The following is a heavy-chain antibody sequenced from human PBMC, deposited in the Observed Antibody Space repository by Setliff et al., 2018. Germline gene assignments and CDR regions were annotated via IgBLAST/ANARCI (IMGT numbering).Heavy chain of an antibody. CDR1: GFTFSSYS. D-gene: IGHD6-19*01. V-gene: IGHV3-74*01. J-gene: IGHJ4*02. CDR3: AKDSLSGWSAVDY. CDR2: VNSDGSST. Sequence: GGSLRLSCAASGFTFSSYSMNWVRQAPGKGLVWVSRVNSDGSSTIYADSVKGRFTISRDDSKNTLYLQMNSLRPEDTAVYYCAKDSLSGWSAVDYWGQGTLVTVSS.